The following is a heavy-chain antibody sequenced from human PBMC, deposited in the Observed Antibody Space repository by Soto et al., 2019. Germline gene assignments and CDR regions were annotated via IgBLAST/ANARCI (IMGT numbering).Heavy chain of an antibody. D-gene: IGHD2-2*01. CDR2: INAGNGNT. Sequence: QVQLVQSGAEVKKPGASVKVSCKASGYTFTSYAMHWVRQAPGQRLEWMGWINAGNGNTKYSQKFQGRVTITRDTSASTAYMELSSLRSEDTAVYYCARGYQLLWTTYFDYWGQGTLVTVSS. CDR3: ARGYQLLWTTYFDY. V-gene: IGHV1-3*01. CDR1: GYTFTSYA. J-gene: IGHJ4*02.